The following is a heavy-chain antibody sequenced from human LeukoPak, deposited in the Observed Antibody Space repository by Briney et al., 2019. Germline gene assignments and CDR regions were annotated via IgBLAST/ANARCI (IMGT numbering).Heavy chain of an antibody. V-gene: IGHV7-4-1*02. J-gene: IGHJ5*02. CDR1: GYTFTGYY. CDR3: ARDFDYCAAGSFLCWFDP. CDR2: INTNTGNP. D-gene: IGHD6-13*01. Sequence: ASVKVSCKASGYTFTGYYMHWVRQAPGQGLEWMGWINTNTGNPTYAQGFTGRFVFSLDTSVSTAYLQISSLKAEDTAVYYCARDFDYCAAGSFLCWFDPWGQGTLVTVSS.